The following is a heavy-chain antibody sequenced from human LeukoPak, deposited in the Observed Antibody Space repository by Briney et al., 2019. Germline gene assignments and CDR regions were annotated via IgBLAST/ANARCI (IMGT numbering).Heavy chain of an antibody. CDR1: GGSLSSYY. D-gene: IGHD3-16*01. CDR3: ARVRPRMITSGGIFDY. CDR2: IYYSGST. V-gene: IGHV4-59*08. Sequence: SETLSLTCTVSGGSLSSYYWSWIRQPPGKGLEDIGYIYYSGSTNYNPSLTSRVTISVERYKNQCSLTQRSVTAPDTAVYYCARVRPRMITSGGIFDYWGQGTLVTVSS. J-gene: IGHJ4*02.